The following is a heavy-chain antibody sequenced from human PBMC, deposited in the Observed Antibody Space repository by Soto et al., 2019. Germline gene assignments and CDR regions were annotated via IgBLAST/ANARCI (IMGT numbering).Heavy chain of an antibody. Sequence: EVQLLESGGGLVQPGGSLRLSCAASGFTFSSYAMNWVRQAPGKELEWISTISGSGGSTNYADSVKGRFTISRDNSKNTLYLQMNSLRGEDTAVYYCAKEFPSGPRSFDDWGQGTLVTVSS. J-gene: IGHJ4*02. D-gene: IGHD6-19*01. V-gene: IGHV3-23*01. CDR3: AKEFPSGPRSFDD. CDR2: ISGSGGST. CDR1: GFTFSSYA.